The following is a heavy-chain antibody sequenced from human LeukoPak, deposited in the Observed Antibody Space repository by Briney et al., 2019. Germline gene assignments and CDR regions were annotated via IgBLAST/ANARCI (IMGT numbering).Heavy chain of an antibody. Sequence: SETLSLTCTVSGGSISSGGYYWSWIRQHPGKGLEWIGYIYYSGSTYYNPSLKSRVTISVDTSKNQFSLKLSSVTAADTAVYYCARGGYCSGGSCYRAPRYRWFDPWGQGTLVTVSS. V-gene: IGHV4-31*03. J-gene: IGHJ5*02. CDR3: ARGGYCSGGSCYRAPRYRWFDP. CDR1: GGSISSGGYY. D-gene: IGHD2-15*01. CDR2: IYYSGST.